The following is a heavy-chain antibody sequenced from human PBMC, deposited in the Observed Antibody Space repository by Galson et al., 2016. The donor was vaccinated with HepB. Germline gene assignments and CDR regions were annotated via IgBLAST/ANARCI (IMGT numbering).Heavy chain of an antibody. CDR3: ARRQMYTMSAFDY. CDR1: GFTFSTYW. V-gene: IGHV3-7*01. D-gene: IGHD5-24*01. CDR2: IKPDGSEK. J-gene: IGHJ4*02. Sequence: SLRLSCAASGFTFSTYWMSWVRQAPGTGLEWVANIKPDGSEKYYVDSVKGRFTISRDTAKSSLYLQMNSLRAEDTAVYYCARRQMYTMSAFDYWGQGTLVTVSS.